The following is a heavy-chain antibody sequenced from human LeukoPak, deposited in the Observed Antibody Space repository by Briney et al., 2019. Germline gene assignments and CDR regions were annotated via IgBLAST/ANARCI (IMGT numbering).Heavy chain of an antibody. CDR2: INHSGST. CDR3: ARVDVGFDY. J-gene: IGHJ4*02. V-gene: IGHV4-34*01. Sequence: PSETLSLTCAVYGGSFSGYYWSWIRQPPGKGPEWIGEINHSGSTSYNPSLKSRVTISVDTSKNQFSLKLSSVTAADTAVYYCARVDVGFDYWGQGTLVTVSS. D-gene: IGHD1-26*01. CDR1: GGSFSGYY.